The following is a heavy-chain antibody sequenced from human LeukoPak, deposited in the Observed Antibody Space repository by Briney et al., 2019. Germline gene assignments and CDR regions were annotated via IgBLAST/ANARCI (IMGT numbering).Heavy chain of an antibody. D-gene: IGHD3-3*01. J-gene: IGHJ4*02. CDR2: IYYSGST. Sequence: SETLSLTCTVSGGSISSYYWSWVRQPPGKGLEWIGYIYYSGSTNYNPSLKSRVTISVDTSKNQFSLKLSSVTAADTAVYYCARVAYDFWSGYTFDHWGQGTLVTVSS. V-gene: IGHV4-59*01. CDR1: GGSISSYY. CDR3: ARVAYDFWSGYTFDH.